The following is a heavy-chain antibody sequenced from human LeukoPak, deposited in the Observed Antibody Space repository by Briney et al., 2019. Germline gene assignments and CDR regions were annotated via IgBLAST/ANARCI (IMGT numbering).Heavy chain of an antibody. CDR1: GFSFSSYA. D-gene: IGHD3-22*01. CDR3: AKATYHYESRGYYTLGN. V-gene: IGHV3-23*01. J-gene: IGHJ4*02. Sequence: GGALSLSCAASGFSFSSYAMSWVRPAPGKGLEWDSSISGTGGSTYYADSVRGRFSISRDNSKNTLFLQMDSLRAEDTAVYYCAKATYHYESRGYYTLGNWGQGTLVTVAS. CDR2: ISGTGGST.